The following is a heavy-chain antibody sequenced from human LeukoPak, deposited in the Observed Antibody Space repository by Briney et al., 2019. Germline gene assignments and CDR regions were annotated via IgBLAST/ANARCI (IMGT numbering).Heavy chain of an antibody. Sequence: GASVKVSCKASGYTFTGYYMHWVRQAPGQGLEWMGWINPNSGDTNSAQKFQGRVTVTRDTSISTAYMELSRLRSDDTAVYYCAGVGSSGWYVHPTLDYWGQGTLLTVSS. V-gene: IGHV1-2*02. CDR2: INPNSGDT. J-gene: IGHJ4*02. CDR3: AGVGSSGWYVHPTLDY. D-gene: IGHD6-19*01. CDR1: GYTFTGYY.